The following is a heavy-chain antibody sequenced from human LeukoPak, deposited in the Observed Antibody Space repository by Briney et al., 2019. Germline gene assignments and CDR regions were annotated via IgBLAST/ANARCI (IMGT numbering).Heavy chain of an antibody. D-gene: IGHD4-11*01. CDR1: GFTFSSYG. V-gene: IGHV3-30*02. J-gene: IGHJ4*02. CDR3: AKDLVGYSNYRQAPDY. CDR2: IRYDGSNK. Sequence: PGESLRLSCAASGFTFSSYGMHWVRQAPGKGLEWVAFIRYDGSNKYYADSVKGRFTISRDNSKNTLYLQMNSLRAEDTAVYYCAKDLVGYSNYRQAPDYWGQGTLVTVSS.